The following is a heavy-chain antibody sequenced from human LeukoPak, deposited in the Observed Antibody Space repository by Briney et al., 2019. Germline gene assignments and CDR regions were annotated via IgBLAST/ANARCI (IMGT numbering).Heavy chain of an antibody. J-gene: IGHJ4*02. D-gene: IGHD3-22*01. CDR2: ISAYNGNT. CDR1: GYTFTSYG. CDR3: ARDRGTGGYYDSSGYSLY. V-gene: IGHV1-18*01. Sequence: ASVKVSCKASGYTFTSYGISWVRQAPGQGLEWMGWISAYNGNTNYAQKLQGRVTMTTDTSTSTAYMELRSLRSDDTAVYYCARDRGTGGYYDSSGYSLYWGQGTLVTVSS.